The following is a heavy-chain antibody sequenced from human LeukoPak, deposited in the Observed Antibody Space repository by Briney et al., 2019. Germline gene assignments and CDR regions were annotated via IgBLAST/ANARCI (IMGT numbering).Heavy chain of an antibody. CDR2: ISYGGNVK. CDR1: GFTFRSYA. J-gene: IGHJ6*02. Sequence: GGSLRLSCAASGFTFRSYAIHWVRQAPGKGLEWVAFISYGGNVKYYADSVKGRFTISRDDSKNTLYLQMNSLRAEDTAVYYCAKGGVWGQGTTVTVSS. V-gene: IGHV3-30*04. CDR3: AKGGV.